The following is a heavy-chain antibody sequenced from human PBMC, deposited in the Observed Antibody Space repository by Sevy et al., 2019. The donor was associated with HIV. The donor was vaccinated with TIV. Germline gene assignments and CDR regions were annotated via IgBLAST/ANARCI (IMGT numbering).Heavy chain of an antibody. CDR3: ARDGGRITMVQGVLAYYHGMDV. CDR1: VFTFSIYS. J-gene: IGHJ6*02. D-gene: IGHD3-10*01. CDR2: SSSSSNYI. V-gene: IGHV3-21*01. Sequence: GGSLRLSCAASVFTFSIYSMNWVRQAPGKGLEWVSSSSSSSNYIYYADSVKGRFTISRDNAKNSLYLQMNSLRAEDTAVYYCARDGGRITMVQGVLAYYHGMDVWGQGTTVTVSS.